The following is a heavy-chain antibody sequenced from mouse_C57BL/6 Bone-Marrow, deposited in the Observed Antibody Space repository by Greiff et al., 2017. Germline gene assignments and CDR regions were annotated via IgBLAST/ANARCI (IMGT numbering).Heavy chain of an antibody. CDR1: GYTFTSSW. CDR2: IYPGNSDT. CDR3: TVTTVVANIYYDAMDY. Sequence: EVQLQQSGPVLARPGASVKMSCKTSGYTFTSSWLHWVKQRPGQGLEWIGAIYPGNSDTSYNQKFNGKAKLTAVTSASTAYMELSSLTNDDSAVYDSTVTTVVANIYYDAMDYWGQGTSVTVSS. J-gene: IGHJ4*01. V-gene: IGHV1-5*01. D-gene: IGHD1-1*01.